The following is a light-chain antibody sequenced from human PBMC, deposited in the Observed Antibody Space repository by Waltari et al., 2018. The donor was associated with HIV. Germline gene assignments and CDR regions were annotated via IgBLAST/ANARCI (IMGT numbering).Light chain of an antibody. V-gene: IGLV3-21*02. CDR1: AIGSKC. CDR2: DDS. J-gene: IGLJ3*02. CDR3: QVWETSSDLRLWV. Sequence: SYVLTQSPSVSVAPGQTARITCGANAIGSKCVHCDQQKPGQAPVLLVYDDSDRPSGIPERFSGSNSGNAATLTISRVEVGDEADYFCQVWETSSDLRLWVFGGGSRLTVL.